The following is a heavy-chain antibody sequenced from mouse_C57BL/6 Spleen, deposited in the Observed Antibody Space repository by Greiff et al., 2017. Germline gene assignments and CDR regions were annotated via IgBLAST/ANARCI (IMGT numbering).Heavy chain of an antibody. CDR1: GYTFTSYW. Sequence: QVQLQQPGAELVRPGSSVKLSCKASGYTFTSYWMDWVKQRPGQGLEWIGNIYPSDSEPHYNQKFKDKAKLTVDKSSSSAYMQLSSLTSEDSAVYFCARRSNYLYYARDYWGQGTSVTVSS. CDR2: IYPSDSEP. J-gene: IGHJ4*01. V-gene: IGHV1-61*01. CDR3: ARRSNYLYYARDY. D-gene: IGHD2-5*01.